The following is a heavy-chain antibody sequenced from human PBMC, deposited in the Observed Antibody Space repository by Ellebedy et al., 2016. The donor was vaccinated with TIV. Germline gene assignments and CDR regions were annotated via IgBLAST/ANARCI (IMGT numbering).Heavy chain of an antibody. Sequence: PGGPLRLSCAASGFTFISYAMSWVRQAPGKGLEWVSGISGSGGATYYADSVKGRFTMSRDNSKSTLYLQMNSLRAEDTALYYCAKDRGIFSSSQLDVWGQGTTVTVSS. V-gene: IGHV3-23*01. CDR3: AKDRGIFSSSQLDV. CDR2: ISGSGGAT. J-gene: IGHJ6*02. CDR1: GFTFISYA. D-gene: IGHD6-6*01.